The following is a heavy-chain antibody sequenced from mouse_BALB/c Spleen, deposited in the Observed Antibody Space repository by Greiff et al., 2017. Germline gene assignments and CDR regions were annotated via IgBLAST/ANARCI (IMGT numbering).Heavy chain of an antibody. CDR2: IWAGGST. V-gene: IGHV2-9*02. Sequence: QVQLKQSGPGLVAPSQSLSITCTVSGFSLTSYGVHWVRQPPGKGLEWLGVIWAGGSTNYNSALMSRLSISKDNSKSQVFLKMNSLQTDDTAMYYCARGPTMVTLYFDYWGQGTTLTVSS. CDR3: ARGPTMVTLYFDY. D-gene: IGHD2-10*01. CDR1: GFSLTSYG. J-gene: IGHJ2*01.